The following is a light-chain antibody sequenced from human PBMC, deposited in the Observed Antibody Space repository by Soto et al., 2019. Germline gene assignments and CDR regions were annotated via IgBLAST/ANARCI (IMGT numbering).Light chain of an antibody. Sequence: EIVLTQSPGTLSLSPGERATLSCRASQSVPSNFLAWYQQKPGQAPILVIYGVSRRATGIPDRFSGGGSGTDFTLTISRLEPEDFAVYYFQQYDSSWTFGQGTKVEIK. V-gene: IGKV3-20*01. CDR1: QSVPSNF. CDR2: GVS. J-gene: IGKJ1*01. CDR3: QQYDSSWT.